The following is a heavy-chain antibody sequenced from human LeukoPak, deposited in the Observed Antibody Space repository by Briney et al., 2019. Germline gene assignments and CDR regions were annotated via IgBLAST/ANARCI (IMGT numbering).Heavy chain of an antibody. D-gene: IGHD3-3*01. CDR2: ISSNGGST. J-gene: IGHJ4*02. CDR1: GFTFSSYS. CDR3: ARGNTIFGVVYYYFDY. V-gene: IGHV3-64*01. Sequence: GGSLRLSCAASGFTFSSYSMNWVRQAPGKGLEYVSGISSNGGSTYYANSVKGRFTISRDNSKNTLYLQMGSLRAEDMAVYYCARGNTIFGVVYYYFDYWGQGTLVTVSS.